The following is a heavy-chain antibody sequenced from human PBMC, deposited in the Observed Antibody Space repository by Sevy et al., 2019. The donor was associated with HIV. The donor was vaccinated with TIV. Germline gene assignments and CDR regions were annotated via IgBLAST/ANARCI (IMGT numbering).Heavy chain of an antibody. J-gene: IGHJ5*02. CDR2: MNPNSGNR. Sequence: ASVKVSCKASGYTFTSYDINWVRQATGQGLEWMGWMNPNSGNRGYAQKFQGRVTMTRNTSISTAYMELSSLRSEDTAVYYCARGTVLLGIVVVPAARGWSDPWGQGTLVTVSS. CDR3: ARGTVLLGIVVVPAARGWSDP. V-gene: IGHV1-8*01. CDR1: GYTFTSYD. D-gene: IGHD2-2*03.